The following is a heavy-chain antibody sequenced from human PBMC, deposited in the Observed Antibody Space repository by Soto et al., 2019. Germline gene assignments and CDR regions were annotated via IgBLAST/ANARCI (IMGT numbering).Heavy chain of an antibody. Sequence: SETLSLTCSVSGGSISNYYWSWIRQPPGEGLEWIGYIYYSGSTNYNPSLKSRVTISVDTSKNQFSLKLSSVTAADTAVYYCARERIDEIVATIHYFDYWGQGTLVTVSS. CDR2: IYYSGST. D-gene: IGHD5-12*01. CDR1: GGSISNYY. V-gene: IGHV4-59*01. CDR3: ARERIDEIVATIHYFDY. J-gene: IGHJ4*02.